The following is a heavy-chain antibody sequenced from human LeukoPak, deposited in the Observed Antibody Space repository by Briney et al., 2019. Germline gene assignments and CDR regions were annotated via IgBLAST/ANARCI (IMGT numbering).Heavy chain of an antibody. CDR1: GGSFSGYY. J-gene: IGHJ5*02. D-gene: IGHD6-13*01. Sequence: SETLSLTCAVYGGSFSGYYWSWIRQPPGKGLEWIGEINHSGSTNYSPSLKSRVTISVDTSKNQFSLKLSSVTAADTAVYYCARCISSSWSNWFDPWGQGTLVTVSS. CDR2: INHSGST. V-gene: IGHV4-34*01. CDR3: ARCISSSWSNWFDP.